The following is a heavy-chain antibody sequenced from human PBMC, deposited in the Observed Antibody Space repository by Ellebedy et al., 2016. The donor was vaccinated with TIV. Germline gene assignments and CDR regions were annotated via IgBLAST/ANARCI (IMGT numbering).Heavy chain of an antibody. V-gene: IGHV4-59*01. CDR2: IDYSGST. Sequence: MPSETLSLTCTVPGGSISSYYWSWIRQPPGKGLEWIGYIDYSGSTNYNRSLKSRVTISVDTSKNQFSLKPSSVTAADTAIYYCVRLIRYFDWLFEPWGQGTLVTVSS. D-gene: IGHD3-9*01. J-gene: IGHJ5*02. CDR3: VRLIRYFDWLFEP. CDR1: GGSISSYY.